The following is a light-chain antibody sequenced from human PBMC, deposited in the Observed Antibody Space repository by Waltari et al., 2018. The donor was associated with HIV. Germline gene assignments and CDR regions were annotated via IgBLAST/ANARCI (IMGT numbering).Light chain of an antibody. J-gene: IGKJ2*01. Sequence: DMQMTQSPSSLSASVGDRVTVTCRASQSFGDNVNWFQQRTGKAPTRLIFGASSLHIGVPKRFSGSGSGTDFTLTIHSLQPEDFETYWCQQSYTSSYTFGQGTRLEIK. CDR3: QQSYTSSYT. V-gene: IGKV1-39*01. CDR1: QSFGDN. CDR2: GAS.